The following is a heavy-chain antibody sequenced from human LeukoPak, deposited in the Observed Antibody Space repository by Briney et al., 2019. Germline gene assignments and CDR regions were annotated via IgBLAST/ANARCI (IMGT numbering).Heavy chain of an antibody. V-gene: IGHV3-20*04. CDR1: GFTFDDYG. CDR2: INWNGDNT. J-gene: IGHJ4*02. D-gene: IGHD3-9*01. CDR3: ARGFDGNFDY. Sequence: PGGSLRLSCAASGFTFDDYGMSWVRQAPGKGLEWVSGINWNGDNTDYADSVKGRFTISRDNAKNSLYLQMNSLRAEDTALYYCARGFDGNFDYWGQGTLVAVSP.